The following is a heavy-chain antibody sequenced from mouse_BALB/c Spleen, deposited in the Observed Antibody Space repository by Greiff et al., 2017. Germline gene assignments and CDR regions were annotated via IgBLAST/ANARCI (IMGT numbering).Heavy chain of an antibody. Sequence: EVQVVESGGGLVQPGGSRKLSCAASGFTFSSFGMHWVRQAPEKGLEWVAYISSGSSTIYYADTVKGRFTISRDNPKNTLFLQMTSLRSEDTAMYYCARRGGNYEYYYAMDYWGQGTSVTVSS. CDR2: ISSGSSTI. D-gene: IGHD2-1*01. J-gene: IGHJ4*01. CDR1: GFTFSSFG. CDR3: ARRGGNYEYYYAMDY. V-gene: IGHV5-17*02.